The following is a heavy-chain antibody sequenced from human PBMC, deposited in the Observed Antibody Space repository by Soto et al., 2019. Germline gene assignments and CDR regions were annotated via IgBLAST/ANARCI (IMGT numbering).Heavy chain of an antibody. Sequence: VKVSCKASGGTFSSYAISWVRQAPGQGLEWMGGIIPIFGTANYAQKFQGRVTITADKSTSTAYMELSSLRSEDTAVYYCARGPSGIAVAGHPYNWFDPWGQGTLVTVSS. J-gene: IGHJ5*02. CDR1: GGTFSSYA. D-gene: IGHD6-19*01. CDR3: ARGPSGIAVAGHPYNWFDP. CDR2: IIPIFGTA. V-gene: IGHV1-69*06.